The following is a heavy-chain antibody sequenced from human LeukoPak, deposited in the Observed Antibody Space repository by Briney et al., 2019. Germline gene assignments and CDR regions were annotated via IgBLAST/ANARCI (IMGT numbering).Heavy chain of an antibody. J-gene: IGHJ4*02. V-gene: IGHV5-51*01. CDR2: IYPGDSDT. Sequence: GESLKISCKGSGNSFTGYWIGWVRQMPGKGLEWMGIIYPGDSDTKYSPPFQGQVTISADKSISTAYLQWSSLRASDTAMYYCARLIRGAAVDSWGQGTLVTVSS. D-gene: IGHD2-15*01. CDR3: ARLIRGAAVDS. CDR1: GNSFTGYW.